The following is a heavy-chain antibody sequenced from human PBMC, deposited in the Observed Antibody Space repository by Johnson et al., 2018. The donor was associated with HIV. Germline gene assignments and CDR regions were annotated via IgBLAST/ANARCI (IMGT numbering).Heavy chain of an antibody. Sequence: VQLVESGGGLVQPGESLRLSCAASGFSFSNYWMTWVRQAPGKVLEWVATIKEDGSDKYYVDSVKGRFTISRDNAENSLYLQMRTLRVEDTAVYFCVRRARAPSTWLGGSLNAFDIWGQGTLVTVSS. CDR2: IKEDGSDK. J-gene: IGHJ3*02. V-gene: IGHV3-7*01. D-gene: IGHD6-13*01. CDR1: GFSFSNYW. CDR3: VRRARAPSTWLGGSLNAFDI.